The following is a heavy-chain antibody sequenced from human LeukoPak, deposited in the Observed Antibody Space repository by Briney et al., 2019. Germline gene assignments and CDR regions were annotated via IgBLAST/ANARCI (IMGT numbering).Heavy chain of an antibody. V-gene: IGHV3-21*01. CDR3: ARDLRGARLIDSSGYYFPDY. CDR2: ISSSSSYI. CDR1: GFTFSSYS. D-gene: IGHD3-22*01. Sequence: PGGSLRLSRAASGFTFSSYSMNWVRQAPGKGLEWVSSISSSSSYIYYADSVKGRFTISRDNAKNSLYLQMNSLRAEDTAVYYCARDLRGARLIDSSGYYFPDYWGQGTLVTVSS. J-gene: IGHJ4*02.